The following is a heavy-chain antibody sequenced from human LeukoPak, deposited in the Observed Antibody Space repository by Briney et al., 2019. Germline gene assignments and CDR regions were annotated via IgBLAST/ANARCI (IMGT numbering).Heavy chain of an antibody. D-gene: IGHD2-2*01. CDR1: GYTFTSYG. Sequence: RGASVKVSCKASGYTFTSYGISWVRQAPGQGLEWMGWISAYNGNTNYAQKLQGRVTMTTDTSTSTAYMELRSLRSDDTAVYYCARAPYPCTSCFPRYYYYMDVWGRGTTVTVSS. CDR3: ARAPYPCTSCFPRYYYYMDV. J-gene: IGHJ6*03. V-gene: IGHV1-18*01. CDR2: ISAYNGNT.